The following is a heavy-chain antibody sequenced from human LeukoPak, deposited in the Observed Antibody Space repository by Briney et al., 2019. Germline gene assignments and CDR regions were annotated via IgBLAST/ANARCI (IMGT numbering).Heavy chain of an antibody. V-gene: IGHV2-5*01. J-gene: IGHJ4*02. CDR3: AHTQSPSVLLWFGELLSSQSNFDY. Sequence: SGPTLVNPTQTLTLTCTFSGFSLSTSGVGVGWIRQPPGKALEWLALIYWNDDKRYSPSLKSRLTITKDTSKNQVVLTMTNMDPVDTATYYCAHTQSPSVLLWFGELLSSQSNFDYWGQGTLVTVSS. D-gene: IGHD3-10*01. CDR1: GFSLSTSGVG. CDR2: IYWNDDK.